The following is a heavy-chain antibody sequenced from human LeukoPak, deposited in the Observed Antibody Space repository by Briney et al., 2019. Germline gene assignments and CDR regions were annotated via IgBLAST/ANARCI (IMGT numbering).Heavy chain of an antibody. CDR2: IDWDDDK. V-gene: IGHV2-70*04. D-gene: IGHD6-6*01. J-gene: IGHJ4*02. CDR3: ARTPSSSSYFDY. Sequence: SGPALVKPTQTLTLTCTFSGFSLSTSGMRVGWIRQPPGKALEWLARIDWDDDKFYSTSLKTRLTIFKDTSKNQVVLTMTNMDPVDTATYYCARTPSSSSYFDYWGQGTQVTVSS. CDR1: GFSLSTSGMR.